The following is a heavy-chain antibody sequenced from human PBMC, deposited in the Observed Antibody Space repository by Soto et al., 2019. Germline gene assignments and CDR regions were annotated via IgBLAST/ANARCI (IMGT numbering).Heavy chain of an antibody. CDR1: GYTFTDYW. Sequence: GESLKISCKGSGYTFTDYWIGWVRQLPGKGLERMGIIYPGDSDTRYSPSFQGQVTISVDKSTSTAYLQWSTLGAWDTPMYYCARRGGSSYYGMDVWGKGTTVTVS. CDR2: IYPGDSDT. V-gene: IGHV5-51*01. J-gene: IGHJ6*04. CDR3: ARRGGSSYYGMDV. D-gene: IGHD6-13*01.